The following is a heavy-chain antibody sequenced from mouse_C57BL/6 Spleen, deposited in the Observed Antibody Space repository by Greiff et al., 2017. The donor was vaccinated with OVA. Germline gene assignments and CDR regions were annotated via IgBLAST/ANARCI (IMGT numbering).Heavy chain of an antibody. CDR3: ARGTTVVDAYYFDY. D-gene: IGHD1-1*01. CDR2: IDPSDSET. CDR1: GYTFTSYW. V-gene: IGHV1-52*01. Sequence: VQLQQPGAELVRPGSSVKLSCKASGYTFTSYWMHWVKQRPIQGLEWIGNIDPSDSETHYNQKFKDKATLTVDKSSSTAYMQLSSLTSEDSAVYYCARGTTVVDAYYFDYWGQGTTLTVSS. J-gene: IGHJ2*01.